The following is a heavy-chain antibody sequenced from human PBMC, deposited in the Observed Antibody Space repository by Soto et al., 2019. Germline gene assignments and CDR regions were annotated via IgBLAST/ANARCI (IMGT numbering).Heavy chain of an antibody. CDR2: IYYSGST. D-gene: IGHD3-9*01. J-gene: IGHJ4*02. CDR1: GGSITSSSFY. V-gene: IGHV4-39*01. Sequence: SETLSLTCSVSGGSITSSSFYWGWIRQPPGKGLEWIGIIYYSGSTYYNPSLKSRVTISVDTSKSQFSLNLNSVTAADTAVYYCARGYDILTGPLDYWGPGTLVTVSS. CDR3: ARGYDILTGPLDY.